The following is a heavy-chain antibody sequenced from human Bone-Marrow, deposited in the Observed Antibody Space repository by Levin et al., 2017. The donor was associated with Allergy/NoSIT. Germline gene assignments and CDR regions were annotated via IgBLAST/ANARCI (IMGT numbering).Heavy chain of an antibody. J-gene: IGHJ3*01. CDR1: AYDFSYYA. CDR2: INTSTGKP. D-gene: IGHD2-21*02. Sequence: ASVKVSCKASAYDFSYYAISWMRQAPGQGLEWVGWINTSTGKPTYAQGFSGRFVLSLETSVSTAYLQILSLKTEDTATYYCARVMTTSGGLDAFDVWGQGTMVTVSS. CDR3: ARVMTTSGGLDAFDV. V-gene: IGHV7-4-1*01.